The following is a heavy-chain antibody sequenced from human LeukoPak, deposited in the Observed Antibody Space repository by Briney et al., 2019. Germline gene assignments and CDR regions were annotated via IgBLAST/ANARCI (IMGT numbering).Heavy chain of an antibody. J-gene: IGHJ4*02. D-gene: IGHD3-10*01. CDR2: IKSKTDGGTT. Sequence: KPGGSLRLSCAASGLTFSNAWMSWVRQAPGKGLEWVGRIKSKTDGGTTDYAAPVKGRFTISRDDSKNTMYLQMNSLKTEDTAVYYCTTDPGSGSSQKIDYWGQGTLVTVSS. CDR3: TTDPGSGSSQKIDY. CDR1: GLTFSNAW. V-gene: IGHV3-15*01.